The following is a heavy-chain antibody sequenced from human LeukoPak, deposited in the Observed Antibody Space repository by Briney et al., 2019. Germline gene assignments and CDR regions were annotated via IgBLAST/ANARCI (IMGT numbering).Heavy chain of an antibody. V-gene: IGHV3-48*02. D-gene: IGHD2-15*01. J-gene: IGHJ4*02. CDR1: GFTFSSYS. Sequence: PGGSLRLSCAASGFTFSSYSMNWVRQAPGKGLEWVSYISSSSSTIYYAASVKGRFTISRDNAKNSLYLQMNSLRDEDTAVYYCGRGVVVVAAREFDYWGQGTLVTVSS. CDR3: GRGVVVVAAREFDY. CDR2: ISSSSSTI.